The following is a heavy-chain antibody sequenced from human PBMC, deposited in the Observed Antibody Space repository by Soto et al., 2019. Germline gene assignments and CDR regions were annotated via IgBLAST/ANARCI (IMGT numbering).Heavy chain of an antibody. V-gene: IGHV4-31*03. D-gene: IGHD3-22*01. CDR1: GGSISSAGYY. Sequence: QVQLQESGPGLVKPSQTLSLTCTVSGGSISSAGYYWSWIRQHPGKGLEWIGYIYSSGNTYYNPSLKSRVTISVDTSKNQFSLKLSSVTAADTAVYYCATYYYYSNGYNYGYFDYWGQGTLVTVSS. CDR3: ATYYYYSNGYNYGYFDY. CDR2: IYSSGNT. J-gene: IGHJ4*02.